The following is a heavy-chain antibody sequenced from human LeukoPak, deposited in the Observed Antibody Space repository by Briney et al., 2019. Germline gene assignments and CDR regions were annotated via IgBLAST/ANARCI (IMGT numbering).Heavy chain of an antibody. CDR1: GYSFTSYW. Sequence: GESLKISCKGSGYSFTSYWIGWVRQMPAKGLEWMGIIYPGDSDTRYSPSFQGQVTISADKSISTAYLQWSSLKASDTAMYYCARLPLTAVYSSYYFDYWGQGTLVTVSS. V-gene: IGHV5-51*01. J-gene: IGHJ4*02. D-gene: IGHD2-15*01. CDR2: IYPGDSDT. CDR3: ARLPLTAVYSSYYFDY.